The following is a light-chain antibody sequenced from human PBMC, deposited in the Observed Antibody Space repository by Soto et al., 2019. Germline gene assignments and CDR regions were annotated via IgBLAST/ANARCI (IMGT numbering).Light chain of an antibody. J-gene: IGLJ2*01. V-gene: IGLV2-18*02. CDR1: SSDVGSYDR. Sequence: QSALTQPPSVSGSPGQSVTISCTGTSSDVGSYDRVSWYQQTPGTAPKLLIYEVTNRPSGVPDRFSGSRSGTTAYLTISGVQADDEVDYYCASHASSGTVLFGGGTKLTVL. CDR2: EVT. CDR3: ASHASSGTVL.